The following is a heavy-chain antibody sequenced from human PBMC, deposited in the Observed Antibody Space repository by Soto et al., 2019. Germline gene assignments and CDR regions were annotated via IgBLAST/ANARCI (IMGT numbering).Heavy chain of an antibody. CDR3: ATAGHDYFDY. J-gene: IGHJ4*02. Sequence: ASVKVSCKASGYTFTSYGISWVRQAPGQGLEWMGWFGPEDGKTIYAQKLQGRVTMTEDTSTDTAYMELSSLRSEDTAVYYCATAGHDYFDYWGQGTLVTVSS. CDR1: GYTFTSYG. CDR2: FGPEDGKT. V-gene: IGHV1-18*01.